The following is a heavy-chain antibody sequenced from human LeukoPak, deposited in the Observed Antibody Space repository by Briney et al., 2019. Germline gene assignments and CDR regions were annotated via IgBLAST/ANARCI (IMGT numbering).Heavy chain of an antibody. CDR1: GFTFSSYG. Sequence: QPGRSLRPSCAASGFTFSSYGMHWVRQAPGKGLEWVAVISYDGSNKYYADSVKGRFTISRDNSKNTLYLQMNSLRAEDTAMYYCARVSGSRNYYFGAFDIWGQGTMVTVSS. V-gene: IGHV3-30*03. J-gene: IGHJ3*02. D-gene: IGHD3-10*01. CDR2: ISYDGSNK. CDR3: ARVSGSRNYYFGAFDI.